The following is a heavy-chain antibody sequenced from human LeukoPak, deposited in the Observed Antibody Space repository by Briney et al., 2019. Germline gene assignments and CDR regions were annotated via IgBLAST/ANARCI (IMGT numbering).Heavy chain of an antibody. J-gene: IGHJ6*04. V-gene: IGHV1-18*04. Sequence: ASVKVSCKASGYTFTSYGISWVRQAPGQGLEWMGWISAYNGNTNYAQKLQGRVTMTTDTSTSTAYMELRSLRSDDTAVYYCAREYLNDSYGSGSYYNWIGDYYYGMDVWGKGTTVTVSS. CDR3: AREYLNDSYGSGSYYNWIGDYYYGMDV. D-gene: IGHD3-10*01. CDR2: ISAYNGNT. CDR1: GYTFTSYG.